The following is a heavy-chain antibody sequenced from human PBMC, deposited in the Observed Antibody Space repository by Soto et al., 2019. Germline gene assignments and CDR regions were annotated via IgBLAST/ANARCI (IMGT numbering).Heavy chain of an antibody. CDR1: GGSLSRYY. CDR2: IYYSGST. V-gene: IGHV4-59*01. J-gene: IGHJ3*02. D-gene: IGHD3-22*01. Sequence: SETLSLTCPVSGGSLSRYYWSWIRQPPGKGLEWIGYIYYSGSTNYNPSLKSRVTISVDTSKNQFSLKLSSVTAADTALYYCAREGYYDSSGLGIFDIWGQGTMVTVSS. CDR3: AREGYYDSSGLGIFDI.